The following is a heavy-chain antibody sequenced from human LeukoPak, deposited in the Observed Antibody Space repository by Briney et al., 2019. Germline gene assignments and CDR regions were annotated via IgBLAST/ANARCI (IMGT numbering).Heavy chain of an antibody. CDR1: GGSFSGCY. CDR2: INHSGST. D-gene: IGHD6-19*01. J-gene: IGHJ4*02. Sequence: SETLSLTCAVYGGSFSGCYWSWIRQPPGKGLEWIGEINHSGSTNYNPSLKSRVTISVDTSKNQFSLKLSSVTAADTAVYYCARGRSAVAGNYWGQGTLVTVSS. V-gene: IGHV4-34*01. CDR3: ARGRSAVAGNY.